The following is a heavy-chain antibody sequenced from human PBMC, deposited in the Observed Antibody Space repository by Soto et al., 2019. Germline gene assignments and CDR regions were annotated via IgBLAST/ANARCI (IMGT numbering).Heavy chain of an antibody. Sequence: PSETLSLTCAVSGGSISSSNWWSWVRQPPGKGLEWIGEIYHSGSTNYNPSLKSRVTISVDKSKNQFSLKLSSVTAADTAVYYCARDLAAGPATNWFDPWGQGTLVTVSS. D-gene: IGHD6-13*01. CDR2: IYHSGST. CDR3: ARDLAAGPATNWFDP. V-gene: IGHV4-4*02. CDR1: GGSISSSNW. J-gene: IGHJ5*02.